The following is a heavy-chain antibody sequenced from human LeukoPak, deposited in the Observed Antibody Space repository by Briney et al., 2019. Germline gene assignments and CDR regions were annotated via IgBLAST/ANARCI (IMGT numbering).Heavy chain of an antibody. J-gene: IGHJ4*02. D-gene: IGHD2-15*01. V-gene: IGHV3-53*01. Sequence: GGSLRLSCAAFGFTVSRNYMSWVRQAPGKGLEWVSVIYGGGDTYYADSVKGRFTISRDNSKNTLHLQMNSLRAEDTAAYYCAKFAQRYCSGGSCHPFDYWGQGTLVTVSS. CDR3: AKFAQRYCSGGSCHPFDY. CDR2: IYGGGDT. CDR1: GFTVSRNY.